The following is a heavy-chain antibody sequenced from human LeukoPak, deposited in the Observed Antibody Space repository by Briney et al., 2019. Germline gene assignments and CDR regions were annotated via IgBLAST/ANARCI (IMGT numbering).Heavy chain of an antibody. V-gene: IGHV3-23*01. CDR3: AKGLSVYVPFDY. J-gene: IGHJ4*02. Sequence: GGSLRLSCAASGFTFSTYAVSWVRQAPGKGLEWVSVISGGGGNTYYADSVKGRFTISRDNSKNTLYLQMNNLRAEDTALYYCAKGLSVYVPFDYWGQGTLVTVSS. D-gene: IGHD5/OR15-5a*01. CDR1: GFTFSTYA. CDR2: ISGGGGNT.